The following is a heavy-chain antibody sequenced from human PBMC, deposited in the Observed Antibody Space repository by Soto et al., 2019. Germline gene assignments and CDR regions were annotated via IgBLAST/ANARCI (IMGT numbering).Heavy chain of an antibody. CDR3: AKWGNDWDYYYGLNV. J-gene: IGHJ6*02. CDR2: ISESAGST. Sequence: GGSLRLSCAASGFTFSSYAMSWVRQAPGKGLQWVSTISESAGSTYYADSVKGRFTIPRDSSKSTLYLQMNSLRAEDTAVYFCAKWGNDWDYYYGLNVWGQGTTVTVSS. D-gene: IGHD1-1*01. CDR1: GFTFSSYA. V-gene: IGHV3-23*01.